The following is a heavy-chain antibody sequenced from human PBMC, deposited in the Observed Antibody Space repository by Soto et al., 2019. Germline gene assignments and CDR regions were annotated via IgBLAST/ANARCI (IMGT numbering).Heavy chain of an antibody. V-gene: IGHV3-48*02. J-gene: IGHJ6*02. CDR1: GFTFSSYS. Sequence: PGGSLRLSCAASGFTFSSYSMNWVRQAPGKGLEWVSYISNSCSTIFYADSAKGRFTISRDNAKNSLYLQMNSLRDEDTAVYYCARDPYCSSSSCYSYGMDVWGQGTTVTVS. CDR2: ISNSCSTI. CDR3: ARDPYCSSSSCYSYGMDV. D-gene: IGHD2-15*01.